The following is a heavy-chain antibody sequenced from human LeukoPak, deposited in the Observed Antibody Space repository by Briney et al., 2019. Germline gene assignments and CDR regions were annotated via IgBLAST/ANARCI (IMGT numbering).Heavy chain of an antibody. Sequence: GGSLRLSCAASGFTVSSNYMSWVRQAPGKGLEWVSVIYSGGSTYYADSVKGRFTISRDNSKNTLYLQMNSLRAEDTAVYYCAKEETTNCSSTSCYFAYWGQGTLVTVSS. CDR2: IYSGGST. J-gene: IGHJ4*02. CDR3: AKEETTNCSSTSCYFAY. V-gene: IGHV3-53*01. CDR1: GFTVSSNY. D-gene: IGHD2-2*01.